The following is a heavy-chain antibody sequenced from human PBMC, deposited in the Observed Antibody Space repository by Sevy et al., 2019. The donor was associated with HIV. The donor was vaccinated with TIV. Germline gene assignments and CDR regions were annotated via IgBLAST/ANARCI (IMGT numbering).Heavy chain of an antibody. CDR3: ARDHVKDGDLGDYYYFAMDV. CDR2: ISGSDGTT. Sequence: GESLKISCAASGFTFSDYYMSWFRQAPGKGLEWLSYISGSDGTTYYADSVKGRFTVSRDNAKNSLYLQMNSLRAEDTAVYYCARDHVKDGDLGDYYYFAMDVWGQGTTVTVSS. D-gene: IGHD4-17*01. J-gene: IGHJ6*02. CDR1: GFTFSDYY. V-gene: IGHV3-11*01.